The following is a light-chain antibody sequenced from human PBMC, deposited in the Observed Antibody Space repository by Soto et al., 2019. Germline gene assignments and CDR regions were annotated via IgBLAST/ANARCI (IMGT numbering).Light chain of an antibody. V-gene: IGLV2-14*01. CDR2: EVT. CDR3: SSYTRTTTVV. CDR1: SSDVGGYNY. J-gene: IGLJ2*01. Sequence: QSALTQPASVSGSPGQSITISCTGTSSDVGGYNYVSWYQQRPGEAPKLMIYEVTNRPSGVSNRFSGSKSGNTASLTISWLQAEDEADYYCSSYTRTTTVVFGGGTKLTVL.